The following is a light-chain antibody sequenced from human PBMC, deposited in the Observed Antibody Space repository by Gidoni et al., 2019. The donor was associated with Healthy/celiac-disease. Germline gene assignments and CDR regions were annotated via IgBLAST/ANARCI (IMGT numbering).Light chain of an antibody. CDR3: QQYNNWPPLT. Sequence: EIVITQSPATLSVSPGERATLSCRASQSVSSNLAWYQQKPGQAPRLLIYGASTRAPGIPARFSGSGSGTEFTLTISSLQSEDFAVYYCQQYNNWPPLTFGGGTKVEIK. CDR2: GAS. CDR1: QSVSSN. V-gene: IGKV3-15*01. J-gene: IGKJ4*01.